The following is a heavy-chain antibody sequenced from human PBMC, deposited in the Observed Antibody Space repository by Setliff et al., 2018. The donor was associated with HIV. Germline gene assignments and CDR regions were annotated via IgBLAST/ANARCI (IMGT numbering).Heavy chain of an antibody. CDR3: AKDGHDQDHYYHMDV. CDR1: GFTFSTYA. V-gene: IGHV3-23*01. D-gene: IGHD1-1*01. Sequence: GGSLRLSCAASGFTFSTYAMSWVRQAPGKGLEWVSAISGSGGNTYYADSVKGRFTVSRDNSKNTLYLQMNSLRAEDTAVYYCAKDGHDQDHYYHMDVWGKGTTVTVSS. J-gene: IGHJ6*03. CDR2: ISGSGGNT.